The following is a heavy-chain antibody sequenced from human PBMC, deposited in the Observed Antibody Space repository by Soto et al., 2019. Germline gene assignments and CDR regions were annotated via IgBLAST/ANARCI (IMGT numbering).Heavy chain of an antibody. Sequence: ASVKVSCKASGGTFSSYAISGVRQAPGQGLEWMGGIIPIFGTANYAQKFQGRVTITADKSTSTAYMELSSLRSEDTAVYYCALVQGYYYYGMDVWGQRTTVTVSS. D-gene: IGHD2-2*01. CDR3: ALVQGYYYYGMDV. CDR2: IIPIFGTA. CDR1: GGTFSSYA. V-gene: IGHV1-69*06. J-gene: IGHJ6*02.